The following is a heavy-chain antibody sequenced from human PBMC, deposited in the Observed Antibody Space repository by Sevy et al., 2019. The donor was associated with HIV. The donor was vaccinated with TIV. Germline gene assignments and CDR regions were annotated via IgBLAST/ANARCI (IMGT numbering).Heavy chain of an antibody. Sequence: GGSLRLSCAASGFTFSNAWMSWVRQAPGKGLEWVGRIKSKTDGGTTDNAAPVKGRFTISREDSKNTLYLQMNSLKTEDTAVYYCTTVAQFTAFDIWGQGTMVTVSS. J-gene: IGHJ3*02. CDR2: IKSKTDGGTT. V-gene: IGHV3-15*01. CDR3: TTVAQFTAFDI. CDR1: GFTFSNAW.